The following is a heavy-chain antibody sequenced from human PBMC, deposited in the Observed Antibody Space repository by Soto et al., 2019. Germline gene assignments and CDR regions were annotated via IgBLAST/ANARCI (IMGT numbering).Heavy chain of an antibody. V-gene: IGHV3-48*03. J-gene: IGHJ4*02. CDR2: ISSSGKTI. D-gene: IGHD4-17*01. CDR3: ARNNGDYEVY. Sequence: EVQLVESGGDLVQPGGSLRLSCVASGSTFSSYEMNWVRQAPGKGLEWVAYISSSGKTIHYPGSVKGRFTISSDNAKNSLYLQMNSLRAEDTAVYYWARNNGDYEVYWGQGTLVTVSS. CDR1: GSTFSSYE.